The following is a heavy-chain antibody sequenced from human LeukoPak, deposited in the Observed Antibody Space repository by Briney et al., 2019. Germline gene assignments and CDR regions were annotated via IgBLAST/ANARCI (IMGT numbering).Heavy chain of an antibody. CDR3: GYYNSGSYSTPDS. CDR2: IHTDQTIQ. V-gene: IGHV3-30*02. D-gene: IGHD3-10*01. CDR1: GFTFSSYA. J-gene: IGHJ5*01. Sequence: TGGPLRLSCAASGFTFSSYAMSWVRQAPGKGLEWVAYIHTDQTIQYYADSVKGRFTISRDNSKNTLYLQMKTLRSEDTAVYYCGYYNSGSYSTPDSWGQGTQVTVSS.